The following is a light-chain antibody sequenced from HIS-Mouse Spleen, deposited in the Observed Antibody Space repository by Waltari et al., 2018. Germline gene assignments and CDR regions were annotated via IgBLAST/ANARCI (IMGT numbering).Light chain of an antibody. V-gene: IGLV2-23*01. CDR1: SIDVGSYPL. CDR3: CSYAGSSTYWV. CDR2: EGS. Sequence: QSALTQPASVSASPGQSITISCTGTSIDVGSYPLVSWYQHHLGKAPKLMIYEGSKRPSGVSNRFSGSKSGNTASLTISGLQAEDEADYYCCSYAGSSTYWVFGGGTKLTVL. J-gene: IGLJ3*02.